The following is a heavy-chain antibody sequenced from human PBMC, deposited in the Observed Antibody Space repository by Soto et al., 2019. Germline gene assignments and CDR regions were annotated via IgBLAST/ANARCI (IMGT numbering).Heavy chain of an antibody. CDR2: ISGNSGKT. D-gene: IGHD2-8*01. Sequence: QPGGSLRLSCTASGFTFSSYAMSWVRQAPGKELEWVSTISGNSGKTNYAESVKGRFSISRDNSKNTVHLQLDSLRAEDTAVYFCAKLGFVLMELYYFHQWGHGTLVTV. CDR3: AKLGFVLMELYYFHQ. CDR1: GFTFSSYA. V-gene: IGHV3-23*01. J-gene: IGHJ4*01.